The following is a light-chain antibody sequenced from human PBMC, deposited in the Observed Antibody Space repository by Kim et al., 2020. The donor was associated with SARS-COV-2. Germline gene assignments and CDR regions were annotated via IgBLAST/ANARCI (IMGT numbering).Light chain of an antibody. V-gene: IGLV2-18*02. CDR3: SSHTSSSTWV. J-gene: IGLJ3*02. CDR2: EVS. CDR1: YNR. Sequence: YNRVSWYQQPPGTAPKLIIFEVSNRPSGVPDRFSGSKSGNTASLAISGLQAEDEADYYCSSHTSSSTWVFGGGTQLTVL.